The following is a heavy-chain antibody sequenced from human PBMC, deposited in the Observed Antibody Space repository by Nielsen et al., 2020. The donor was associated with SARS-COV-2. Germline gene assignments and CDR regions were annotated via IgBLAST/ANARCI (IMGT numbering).Heavy chain of an antibody. D-gene: IGHD3-10*01. J-gene: IGHJ4*02. CDR2: INHSGST. Sequence: SQTLSLTCAAYGRSLSGYYWSWIRQPPGKGLEWIGEINHSGSTNYNPSLKSRVTISGDTSKNQFSLKLRSVAAADTAVYYCARTYGSGSYYPDTGFDYWGQGTLVTVSS. CDR1: GRSLSGYY. CDR3: ARTYGSGSYYPDTGFDY. V-gene: IGHV4-34*01.